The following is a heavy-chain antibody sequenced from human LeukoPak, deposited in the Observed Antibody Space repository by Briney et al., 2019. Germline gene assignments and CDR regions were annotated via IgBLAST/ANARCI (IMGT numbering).Heavy chain of an antibody. CDR1: GFTFSSYS. CDR3: TTANDVDIVVKMDV. D-gene: IGHD5-12*01. Sequence: GGSLRLSCAASGFTFSSYSMNWVRQAPGKGLEWVGRIKSKTDGGTTDYAAPVKGRFTISRDDSKNTLYLQMNSLKTEDTAVYYCTTANDVDIVVKMDVWGKGTTVTVSS. J-gene: IGHJ6*04. V-gene: IGHV3-15*01. CDR2: IKSKTDGGTT.